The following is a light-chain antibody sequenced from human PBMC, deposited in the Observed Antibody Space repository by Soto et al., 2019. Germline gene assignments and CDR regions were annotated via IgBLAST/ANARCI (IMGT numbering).Light chain of an antibody. V-gene: IGKV3-15*01. CDR3: QQCDTWPRT. J-gene: IGKJ1*01. CDR1: QSVRSN. CDR2: GAS. Sequence: EIVMTQSPATLSVSPLEIATLSFRASQSVRSNLAWYQQKPGQAPRLLIYGASTRATGVPVRFSGSGSGTEFTLTISSLQSEDFAVYYCQQCDTWPRTFGQGTKVDIK.